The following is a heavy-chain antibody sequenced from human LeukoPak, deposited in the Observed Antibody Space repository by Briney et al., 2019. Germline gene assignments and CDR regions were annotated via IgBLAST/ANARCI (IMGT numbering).Heavy chain of an antibody. V-gene: IGHV1-2*02. CDR3: ARDLAGYGGNVDY. CDR2: INPNSGGT. J-gene: IGHJ4*02. D-gene: IGHD4-23*01. Sequence: ASVKVSCKASGYRFTSYYMHWVRQAPGQGLEWMGWINPNSGGTSSVQKFQGRVNMTRDTSISTAYMEVSRLTSDDTAVYYCARDLAGYGGNVDYWGQGTLVIVSS. CDR1: GYRFTSYY.